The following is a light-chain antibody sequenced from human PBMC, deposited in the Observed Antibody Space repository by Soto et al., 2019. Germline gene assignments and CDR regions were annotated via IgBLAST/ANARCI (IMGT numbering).Light chain of an antibody. J-gene: IGLJ3*02. CDR3: AAWDDRLNGAV. Sequence: QLVLTQPPSVSEAPRQRVTISCSGSSSNVGINAVNWYQHVPGKPPKLLVYHDNLLPSGVSDRFSGSKSGTSASLAISGLPSEDEGDYYCAAWDDRLNGAVFGGGTKLTVL. CDR1: SSNVGINA. CDR2: HDN. V-gene: IGLV1-36*01.